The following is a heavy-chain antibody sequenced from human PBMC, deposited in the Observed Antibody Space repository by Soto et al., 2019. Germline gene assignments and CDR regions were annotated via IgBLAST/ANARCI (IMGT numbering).Heavy chain of an antibody. V-gene: IGHV6-1*01. CDR3: TGITWFRGMDV. Sequence: SQTLSLTCAISGDSVSSNSAAWSWIRQSPSRGLEWLGRTYYKPKWNNDYALSVKSRITINPDTSKNQFSLHLYSVTPEDTAVYYCTGITWFRGMDVWGQGTPVTVSS. CDR1: GDSVSSNSAA. D-gene: IGHD3-10*01. CDR2: TYYKPKWNN. J-gene: IGHJ6*02.